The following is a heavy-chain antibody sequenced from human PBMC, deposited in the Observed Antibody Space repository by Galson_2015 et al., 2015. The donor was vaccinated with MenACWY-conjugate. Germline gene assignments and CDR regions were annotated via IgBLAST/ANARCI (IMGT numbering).Heavy chain of an antibody. Sequence: LRLSCAASGFTFSTYSMNWVRQAPGLGLEWVSSISSDSSYIYYADSVKGRFTISRDNAKDSVYLQMNSLRAEDTAVYYCARRGSTLDGRPGWFDPWGQGTLVTVSS. CDR2: ISSDSSYI. J-gene: IGHJ5*02. CDR3: ARRGSTLDGRPGWFDP. CDR1: GFTFSTYS. V-gene: IGHV3-21*01. D-gene: IGHD5/OR15-5a*01.